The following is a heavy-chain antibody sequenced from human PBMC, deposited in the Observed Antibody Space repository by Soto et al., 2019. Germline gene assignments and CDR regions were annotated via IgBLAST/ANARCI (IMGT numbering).Heavy chain of an antibody. CDR1: GFTFSSYT. D-gene: IGHD5-18*01. CDR2: ISSISTTI. J-gene: IGHJ6*02. CDR3: ARDDGYNYGV. V-gene: IGHV3-48*02. Sequence: EVQLVESGGGLVQPGGSLRLSCAASGFTFSSYTMNWVRQAPGKGLEWISYISSISTTIYYADSVKGRLTISRDNAKNSLYLQMNSLRDEDTAVYFCARDDGYNYGVWGQGTTVTVSS.